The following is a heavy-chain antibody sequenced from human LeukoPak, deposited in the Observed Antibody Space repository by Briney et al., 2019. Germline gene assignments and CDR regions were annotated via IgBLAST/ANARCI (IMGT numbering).Heavy chain of an antibody. CDR1: GGSISSYY. J-gene: IGHJ4*02. V-gene: IGHV4-59*01. CDR3: AREGGGYYYDSSGDPPLDY. D-gene: IGHD3-22*01. Sequence: PSETLSLTCTVSGGSISSYYWSWIRQPPGKGLEWIGYIYYSGSTNYNPSLKSRVTISVDTSKNQFSLKLSSVTAADTAVYYCAREGGGYYYDSSGDPPLDYWGKGTLVTVSS. CDR2: IYYSGST.